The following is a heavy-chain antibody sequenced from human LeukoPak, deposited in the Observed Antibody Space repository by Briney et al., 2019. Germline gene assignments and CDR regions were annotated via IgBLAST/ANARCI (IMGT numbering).Heavy chain of an antibody. V-gene: IGHV4-59*11. CDR3: ARGIQLWFNFYYYYMDV. J-gene: IGHJ6*03. D-gene: IGHD5-18*01. Sequence: SETLSLTCIVSGGSISSHYWTWIRQPPGKGLEWIGYMYYDGTINYNPSLKSRVTMSVDTSKNQFSLKLSSVTAADTAVYYCARGIQLWFNFYYYYMDVWGKGTTVTISS. CDR2: MYYDGTI. CDR1: GGSISSHY.